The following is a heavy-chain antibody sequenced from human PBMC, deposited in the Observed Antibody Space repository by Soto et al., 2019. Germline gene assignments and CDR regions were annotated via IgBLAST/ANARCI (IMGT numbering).Heavy chain of an antibody. V-gene: IGHV4-39*01. CDR1: GGSISSSSYY. D-gene: IGHD4-17*01. CDR2: IYYSGST. CDR3: ATINDHGDYVLY. J-gene: IGHJ4*02. Sequence: PSDTLSLTCTVSGGSISSSSYYWGWIRQPPGKGLEWIGSIYYSGSTYYNPSLKSRVTISVDTSKNQFSLKLSSVTAADTAVYYCATINDHGDYVLYWGQGTLVTVSS.